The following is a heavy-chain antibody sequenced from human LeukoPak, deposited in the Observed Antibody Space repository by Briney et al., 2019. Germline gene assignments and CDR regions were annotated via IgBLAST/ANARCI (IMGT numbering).Heavy chain of an antibody. Sequence: SETLSLTCTVSGGSISNNNYYWAWIRQPPGKGLECIGSIYYSGSTYYNPSLKSRVTISIDTSKNQFSLKLRSMTAADTAVYYCARHDLVGATTTDYWGPGTLVTVSS. D-gene: IGHD1-26*01. J-gene: IGHJ4*02. CDR2: IYYSGST. CDR3: ARHDLVGATTTDY. V-gene: IGHV4-39*01. CDR1: GGSISNNNYY.